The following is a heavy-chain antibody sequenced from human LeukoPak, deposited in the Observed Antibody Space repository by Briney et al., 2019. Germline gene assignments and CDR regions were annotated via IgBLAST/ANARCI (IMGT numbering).Heavy chain of an antibody. CDR1: GFTVSGNH. V-gene: IGHV3-53*01. J-gene: IGHJ4*02. Sequence: GGSLRLSCAASGFTVSGNHMSWVRQAPGKGLEWVSAISSDGNTYYADSVKGRFTISRDNSKNTLLLQMNSLRAEDTAVYYCARLTYGEKFEYWGQGTLVTVSS. CDR2: ISSDGNT. CDR3: ARLTYGEKFEY. D-gene: IGHD4-17*01.